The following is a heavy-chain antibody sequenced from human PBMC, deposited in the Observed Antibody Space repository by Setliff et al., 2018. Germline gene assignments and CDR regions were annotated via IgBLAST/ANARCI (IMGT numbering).Heavy chain of an antibody. CDR2: ISAYNGNI. CDR3: AREGVDTRSSTDYRYYMDV. CDR1: GYTFTSYG. V-gene: IGHV1-18*01. J-gene: IGHJ6*03. Sequence: GASVKVSCKASGYTFTSYGVSWVRQAPGQGLEWMGWISAYNGNINYAQKFQGRVTIITDESTSTAYMELSSLTSADTAVYYCAREGVDTRSSTDYRYYMDVWGKGTTVTVSS. D-gene: IGHD5-18*01.